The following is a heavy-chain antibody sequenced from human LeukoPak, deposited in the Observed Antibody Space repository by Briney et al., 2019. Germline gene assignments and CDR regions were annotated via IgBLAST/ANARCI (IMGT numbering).Heavy chain of an antibody. Sequence: GRSLRLSCAASGFTFSSYSMNWVRQAPGKGLEWVSYISSSSSTIYYADSVKGRFTISTDNAKNSLYLQMNSLRAEDTAVYYCARVLRYCSGGNCYSGGLGYMDVWGKGTTVTISS. V-gene: IGHV3-48*01. CDR1: GFTFSSYS. J-gene: IGHJ6*03. CDR2: ISSSSSTI. CDR3: ARVLRYCSGGNCYSGGLGYMDV. D-gene: IGHD2-15*01.